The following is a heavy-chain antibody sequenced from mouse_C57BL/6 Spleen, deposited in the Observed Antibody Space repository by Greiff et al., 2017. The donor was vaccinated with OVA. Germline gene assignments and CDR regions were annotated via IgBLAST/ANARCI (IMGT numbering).Heavy chain of an antibody. CDR2: ISSGGDYN. J-gene: IGHJ3*01. V-gene: IGHV5-9-1*02. CDR3: TRNLPAWFAY. Sequence: EVKLMESGAGLVKPGGSLKISCAASGFTFSSYAMSWVRQTPEKRLEWVAYISSGGDYNYYADTVKGRFTISRDNTRHSLYLQMSSLKSEDTAMYYCTRNLPAWFAYWGQGTLVTVSA. CDR1: GFTFSSYA.